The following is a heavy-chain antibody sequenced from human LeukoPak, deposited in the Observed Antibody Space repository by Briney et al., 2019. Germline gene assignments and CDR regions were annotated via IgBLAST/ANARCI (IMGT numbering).Heavy chain of an antibody. Sequence: GDSLRLSCAASGFKFSNYWMHWVRQVPGKGLVWVSRINRDGGITTYADSVKGRFTISRDNAKNMLYLQLNSLRAEGTAVYYCISDSEGRSGGDYWGQGTRVTVSS. CDR3: ISDSEGRSGGDY. CDR1: GFKFSNYW. CDR2: INRDGGIT. D-gene: IGHD3-10*01. V-gene: IGHV3-74*03. J-gene: IGHJ4*02.